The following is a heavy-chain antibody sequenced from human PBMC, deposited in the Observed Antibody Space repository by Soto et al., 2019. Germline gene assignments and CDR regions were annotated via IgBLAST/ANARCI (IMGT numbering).Heavy chain of an antibody. Sequence: EVQLVESGGGLVRPGRSLRLSCAASGFTFDDYAMHWVRQAPGKGLEWVSGISWNSDFIAYADSVKGRFTVSRDNAKNFLYLQMTSLRAEDTALYYCAKDRGSPIVGVVDVLKVYYQDMDVWGHGTTVTVSS. CDR2: ISWNSDFI. J-gene: IGHJ6*02. D-gene: IGHD3-3*01. CDR1: GFTFDDYA. CDR3: AKDRGSPIVGVVDVLKVYYQDMDV. V-gene: IGHV3-9*01.